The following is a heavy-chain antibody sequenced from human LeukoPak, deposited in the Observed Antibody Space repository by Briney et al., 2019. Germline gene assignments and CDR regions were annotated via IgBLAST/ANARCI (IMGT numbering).Heavy chain of an antibody. CDR3: ARESNYDSSGYSNFDY. D-gene: IGHD3-22*01. CDR1: GFTFSSYW. J-gene: IGHJ4*02. Sequence: TGGSLRLSCAASGFTFSSYWMSWVRQAPGKGLEWVANIKQDGSEKYYVDSVKGRFTISRNNAKNSLYLQMNSLRAEDTAVYYCARESNYDSSGYSNFDYWGQGTLVTVSS. V-gene: IGHV3-7*01. CDR2: IKQDGSEK.